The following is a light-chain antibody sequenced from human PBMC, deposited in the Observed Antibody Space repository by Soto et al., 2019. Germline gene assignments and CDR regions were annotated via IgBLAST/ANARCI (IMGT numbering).Light chain of an antibody. CDR3: QQYGSSTIT. CDR1: RDVSTN. J-gene: IGKJ5*01. Sequence: IVFTQSPDTLSVSPGESATLSCRASRDVSTNLAWFQQKPGQTPRIVLYGASSRETGIPDRFSGSGSGTEFTLTISRLEPEDFAVYYCQQYGSSTITFGQGTRLEIK. CDR2: GAS. V-gene: IGKV3-20*01.